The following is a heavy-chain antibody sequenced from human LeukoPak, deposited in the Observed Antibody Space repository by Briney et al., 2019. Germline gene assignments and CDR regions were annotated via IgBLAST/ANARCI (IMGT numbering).Heavy chain of an antibody. V-gene: IGHV4-34*01. D-gene: IGHD6-25*01. Sequence: SETLSLTCAVYGGSFSGYYWSWIRQPPGKGLEWIGEINHSGSTNYNPSLKSRITISVDTSKNQFSLKLSSVTAADTAVYYCARGGGPDGYYMDVWGKGTTVTISS. CDR3: ARGGGPDGYYMDV. J-gene: IGHJ6*03. CDR1: GGSFSGYY. CDR2: INHSGST.